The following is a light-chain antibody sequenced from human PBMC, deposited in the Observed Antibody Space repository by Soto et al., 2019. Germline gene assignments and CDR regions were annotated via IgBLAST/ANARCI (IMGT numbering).Light chain of an antibody. J-gene: IGLJ2*01. CDR3: ETWDSSLSGVV. V-gene: IGLV1-51*02. CDR1: SSNIGNNY. Sequence: QSVLTQPPSVSAATGQRVTISCSGSSSNIGNNYVSWYQQLPGTAPKLLIYENNKRPSGIPDRFSGSKSGTSATLGVTGLRSGEAADYYCETWDSSLSGVVFGGGPKLTVL. CDR2: ENN.